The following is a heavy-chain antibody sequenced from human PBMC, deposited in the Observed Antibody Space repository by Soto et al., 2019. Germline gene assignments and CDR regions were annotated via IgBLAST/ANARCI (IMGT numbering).Heavy chain of an antibody. CDR3: ARDLWVSSGWTIKYYFDY. CDR1: GFTFSSYS. J-gene: IGHJ4*02. D-gene: IGHD6-19*01. V-gene: IGHV3-30*04. CDR2: ISYDGMNK. Sequence: QVQLVESGGGVLQPGRSLRLSCAASGFTFSSYSMHWVRQAPGKVLELVSVISYDGMNKDYADSVKGRFTISRDNSKNTLYLQMTSPRDEDTALYNSARDLWVSSGWTIKYYFDYWSQGTLVTVSS.